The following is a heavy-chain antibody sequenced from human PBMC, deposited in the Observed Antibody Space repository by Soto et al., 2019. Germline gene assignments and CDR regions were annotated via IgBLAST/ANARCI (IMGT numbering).Heavy chain of an antibody. Sequence: EVQLVESGGGLIQPGGSLRLSCAASGFTVRTNYMSWVRQAPGKGLEWVSILYSGGTTYYAASAKGRFTISGDNSKNTVFLQMDSLRAEDTAVYYCARGCSGDCNFDYWGQGALVTVSS. J-gene: IGHJ4*02. D-gene: IGHD2-21*02. V-gene: IGHV3-53*01. CDR1: GFTVRTNY. CDR3: ARGCSGDCNFDY. CDR2: LYSGGTT.